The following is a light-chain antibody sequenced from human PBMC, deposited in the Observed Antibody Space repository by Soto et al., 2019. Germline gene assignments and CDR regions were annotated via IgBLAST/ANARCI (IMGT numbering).Light chain of an antibody. CDR1: QYISNW. V-gene: IGKV1-5*01. CDR2: DAS. J-gene: IGKJ1*01. CDR3: QQYNSYSPT. Sequence: DIQMTQSPSTLSASVGDRVTITCRASQYISNWVAWYQQKPGKAPKLLMYDASYLETGVPSRFSGRGSGTDFTLTISSLQPDDFATYYCQQYNSYSPTFGQGTKVEIK.